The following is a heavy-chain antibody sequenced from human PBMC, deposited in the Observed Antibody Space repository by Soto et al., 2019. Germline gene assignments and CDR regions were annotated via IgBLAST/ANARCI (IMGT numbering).Heavy chain of an antibody. J-gene: IGHJ4*02. CDR3: AKDSYSGYDFDGIAVAGSVSGFDY. CDR2: ISYDGSNK. CDR1: GFTFSIYG. Sequence: PGGSLRLSCAASGFTFSIYGMHWVRQAPGKGLEWVAVISYDGSNKYYADSVKGRFTISRDNSKNTLYLQMNSLRAEDTAVYYCAKDSYSGYDFDGIAVAGSVSGFDYWGQGTLVTVSS. D-gene: IGHD6-19*01. V-gene: IGHV3-30*18.